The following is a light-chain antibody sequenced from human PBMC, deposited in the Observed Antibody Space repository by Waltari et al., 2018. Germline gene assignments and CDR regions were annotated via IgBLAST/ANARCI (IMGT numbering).Light chain of an antibody. CDR2: AAS. CDR3: QQSYRTAALT. J-gene: IGKJ4*01. Sequence: DIQMTQSPSSLSASVGDRVTITCRASQSINSYLIWYQQKPGKAPKLLIYAASNKQSGVPSRFSGSESGTDFTLTISSLQPEDFATYYCQQSYRTAALTFGGGTKVEIK. CDR1: QSINSY. V-gene: IGKV1-39*01.